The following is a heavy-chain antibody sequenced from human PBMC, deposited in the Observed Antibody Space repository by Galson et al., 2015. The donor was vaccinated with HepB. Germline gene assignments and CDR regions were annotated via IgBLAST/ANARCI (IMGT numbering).Heavy chain of an antibody. CDR1: GGTFSSYT. D-gene: IGHD3-9*01. V-gene: IGHV1-69*04. CDR3: AKDPRDILTGWSY. J-gene: IGHJ4*02. CDR2: IIPILGIA. Sequence: SVKVSCKASGGTFSSYTISWVRQAPGQGLEWMGRIIPILGIANYAQKFQGRVTITADKSTSTAYMELSSLRSEDTAVYYCAKDPRDILTGWSYWGQGTLVTVSS.